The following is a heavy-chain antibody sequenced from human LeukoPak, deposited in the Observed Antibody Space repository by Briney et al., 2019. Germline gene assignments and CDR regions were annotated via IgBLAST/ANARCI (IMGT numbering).Heavy chain of an antibody. CDR1: GFTFSSYA. J-gene: IGHJ5*02. D-gene: IGHD2-2*01. CDR3: ARGTGIVVVPAASNWFDP. CDR2: ISYDGSNK. V-gene: IGHV3-30*04. Sequence: GRSLRLSCAASGFTFSSYAMHWVRQAPGKGLEWVAVISYDGSNKYYADSVKGRFTISRDNSKNTLYLQMNSLRAEDTAVYYCARGTGIVVVPAASNWFDPWGQGTLVTVSS.